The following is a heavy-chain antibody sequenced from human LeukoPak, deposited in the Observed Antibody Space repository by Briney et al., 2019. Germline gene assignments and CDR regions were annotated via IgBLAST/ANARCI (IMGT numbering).Heavy chain of an antibody. V-gene: IGHV3-48*01. J-gene: IGHJ3*02. CDR1: DSMSRRFK. CDR3: ARDGDYDILTGYLNGDAFDI. Sequence: GGSLRLSCAASDSMSRRFKMNWVRQAPGKGLEWVSYISSSSSTIYYADSVKGRFTISRDNAKNSLYLQMNSLRAEDTAVYYCARDGDYDILTGYLNGDAFDIWGQGTMVTVSS. D-gene: IGHD3-9*01. CDR2: ISSSSSTI.